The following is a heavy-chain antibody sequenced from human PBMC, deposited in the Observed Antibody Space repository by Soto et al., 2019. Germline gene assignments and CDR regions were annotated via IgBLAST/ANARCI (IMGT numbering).Heavy chain of an antibody. CDR1: RYTFTSYD. Sequence: QVQLVQSGAEVKKPGASVKGSCKASRYTFTSYDINWVRQATGQGLEWMGWMKPNSGNTGYAQKCQGRVTMTRHTSISTDYMELSSLRAEDTAVYYGARDMGGWFGYQSPKQALEYWGPGTLVTGSS. CDR3: ARDMGGWFGYQSPKQALEY. J-gene: IGHJ4*02. D-gene: IGHD3-10*01. CDR2: MKPNSGNT. V-gene: IGHV1-8*01.